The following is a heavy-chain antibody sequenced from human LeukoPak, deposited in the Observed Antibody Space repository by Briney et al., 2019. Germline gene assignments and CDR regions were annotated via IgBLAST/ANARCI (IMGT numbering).Heavy chain of an antibody. CDR1: GDSITSSYYD. D-gene: IGHD3-22*01. Sequence: PSETLSLTRTVSGDSITSSYYDCGWIRQPPGKGLEWIGTIYYTGSTYYNPSLKSRVTISVDTSDNQFSLKLSSVTATDTAVYYCARHVGRGFDPGYYDTTDSHRSFDFWRQGTLVTVSS. CDR2: IYYTGST. V-gene: IGHV4-39*01. CDR3: ARHVGRGFDPGYYDTTDSHRSFDF. J-gene: IGHJ4*02.